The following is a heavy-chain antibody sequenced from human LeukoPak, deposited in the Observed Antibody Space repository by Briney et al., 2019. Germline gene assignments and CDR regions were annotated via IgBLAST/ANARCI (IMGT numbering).Heavy chain of an antibody. CDR3: TRDMTSGWSPDAFDI. CDR2: IRSKAYGGTT. V-gene: IGHV3-49*03. Sequence: GGSLRRSCTASGFTFGDYALSYFRQAPGKGLEWIGFIRSKAYGGTTEYAASVKGRFTISRDDSKNIVYLQMNSLKTEDTGVYFCTRDMTSGWSPDAFDIWGQGTMVTVTS. D-gene: IGHD6-19*01. J-gene: IGHJ3*02. CDR1: GFTFGDYA.